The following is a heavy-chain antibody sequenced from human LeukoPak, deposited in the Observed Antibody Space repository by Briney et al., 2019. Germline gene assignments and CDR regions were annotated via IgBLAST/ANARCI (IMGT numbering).Heavy chain of an antibody. V-gene: IGHV3-74*01. CDR3: ARVSTVAGRPFDY. J-gene: IGHJ4*02. CDR2: ITSDGSST. CDR1: GFTFSSYR. Sequence: GGSLRLSCAASGFTFSSYRMHWVRQTPEKGLVWVSRITSDGSSTNYADSVKGRFTISRDNAKSTLYLQMNSLRAEVTAVYYCARVSTVAGRPFDYWGQGTLVTVSS. D-gene: IGHD6-19*01.